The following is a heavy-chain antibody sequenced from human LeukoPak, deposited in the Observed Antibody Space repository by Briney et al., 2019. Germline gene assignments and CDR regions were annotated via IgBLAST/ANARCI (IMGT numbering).Heavy chain of an antibody. V-gene: IGHV4-61*02. J-gene: IGHJ4*02. CDR1: GGSISSDRFY. CDR2: IKSSNT. CDR3: ARVPDWTYVPDY. Sequence: SETLSLTCTVSGGSISSDRFYWTWVRQPAGKGLEWIGRIKSSNTNYDPSLKSRVSISLDTSTNQFSLKLSSLTAADTAVYYCARVPDWTYVPDYWGQGTLVTVSS. D-gene: IGHD3-16*01.